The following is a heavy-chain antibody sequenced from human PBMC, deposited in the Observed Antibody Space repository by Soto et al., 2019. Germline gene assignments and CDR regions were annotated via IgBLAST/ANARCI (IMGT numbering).Heavy chain of an antibody. V-gene: IGHV1-46*01. CDR1: GYTFTSYH. D-gene: IGHD2-15*01. J-gene: IGHJ5*02. CDR3: AREGPSLGPYCSGGSCYLGPYNWFDP. Sequence: GASVKVSCKASGYTFTSYHMHWVLEAPGQGLEWMGIINPSGGSTSYAQKFQGRVTMTRDTSTSTVYMELSSLRSEDTAVYYCAREGPSLGPYCSGGSCYLGPYNWFDPWGQGTLVTVSS. CDR2: INPSGGST.